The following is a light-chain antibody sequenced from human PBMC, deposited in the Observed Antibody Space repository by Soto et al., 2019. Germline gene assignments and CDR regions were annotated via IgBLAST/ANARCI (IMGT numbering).Light chain of an antibody. CDR1: SSDVGGFNY. Sequence: QSALTQPASVSGSPGQSITISCTGTSSDVGGFNYVSWYQQHPGKAPKLLIFDVTSRPSGVSNRFSASKSGNTASLTISGLQAEDEADYYCSSYTTTSTNYVFGTGTQLTVL. J-gene: IGLJ1*01. CDR3: SSYTTTSTNYV. CDR2: DVT. V-gene: IGLV2-14*01.